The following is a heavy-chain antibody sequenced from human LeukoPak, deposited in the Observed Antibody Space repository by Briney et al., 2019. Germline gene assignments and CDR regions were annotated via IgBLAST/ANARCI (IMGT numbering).Heavy chain of an antibody. CDR1: GYTFTGNY. CDR3: ARDSTPLDY. J-gene: IGHJ4*02. V-gene: IGHV1-2*02. D-gene: IGHD2/OR15-2a*01. CDR2: INPNTGGT. Sequence: ASVKVSCKTSGYTFTGNYMHWGRQAPGQGLEWMGWINPNTGGTNYAQKFQGRVSMTRDTSISTAYMDLSRLRSDDTAVYYCARDSTPLDYWGQGTLVTVSS.